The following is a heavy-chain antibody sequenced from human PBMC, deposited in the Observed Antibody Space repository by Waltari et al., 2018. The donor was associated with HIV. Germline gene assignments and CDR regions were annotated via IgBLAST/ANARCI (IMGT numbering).Heavy chain of an antibody. V-gene: IGHV5-51*01. CDR2: IYPGDSDA. CDR3: ARRVGARKHFDY. J-gene: IGHJ4*02. Sequence: EVQLVQSGAEVKKPGESLKISCKGSGYRFTSHWIGWVRQMPGKGLEWMGSIYPGDSDARYSPTVQGQVTISADKSISTAYLQWSSLKASDTAMYYCARRVGARKHFDYWGQGTLVTVSS. D-gene: IGHD1-26*01. CDR1: GYRFTSHW.